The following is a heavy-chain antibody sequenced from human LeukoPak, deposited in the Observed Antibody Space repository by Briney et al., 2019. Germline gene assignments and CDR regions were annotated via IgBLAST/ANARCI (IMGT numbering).Heavy chain of an antibody. J-gene: IGHJ6*02. CDR2: IVVDGGNT. Sequence: ASVKVSCKASGFTFTTFAVQWVGQARGQRLEWIGWIVVDGGNTHYAQKFQERVDIITDRSTNTVFMELRSLRSDDTAEYYCSAGATTYCGEDCYPSFFFYHGIDVWGQGTTVTVSS. V-gene: IGHV1-58*01. CDR3: SAGATTYCGEDCYPSFFFYHGIDV. D-gene: IGHD2-21*02. CDR1: GFTFTTFA.